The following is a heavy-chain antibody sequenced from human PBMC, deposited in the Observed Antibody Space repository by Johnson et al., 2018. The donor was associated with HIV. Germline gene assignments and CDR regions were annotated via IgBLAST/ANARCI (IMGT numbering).Heavy chain of an antibody. CDR1: GFTFDDYA. Sequence: VESGGGLVQPGRSLRLSCAASGFTFDDYAMHWVRQAPGKGLEWVSGISWNSGSIGYADSVKGRFTISRDNAKNSLYLQMNSLRAEDTALYYCATEYSSSSAFHAFDIWGQGTMVTVSS. D-gene: IGHD6-6*01. CDR3: ATEYSSSSAFHAFDI. CDR2: ISWNSGSI. J-gene: IGHJ3*02. V-gene: IGHV3-9*01.